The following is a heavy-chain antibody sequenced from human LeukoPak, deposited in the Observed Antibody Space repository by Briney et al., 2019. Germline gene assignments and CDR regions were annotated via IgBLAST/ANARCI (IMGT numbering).Heavy chain of an antibody. CDR3: AREIARTRSIVVVVAATGWFDP. D-gene: IGHD2-15*01. V-gene: IGHV4-39*07. Sequence: PSETLSLTCTVSGGSISSSSCYWGWIRQPPGKGLEWIGSIYYSGSTYYNPSLKSRVTISVDTSKNQFSLKLSSVTAADTAVYYCAREIARTRSIVVVVAATGWFDPWGQGTLVTVSS. J-gene: IGHJ5*02. CDR2: IYYSGST. CDR1: GGSISSSSCY.